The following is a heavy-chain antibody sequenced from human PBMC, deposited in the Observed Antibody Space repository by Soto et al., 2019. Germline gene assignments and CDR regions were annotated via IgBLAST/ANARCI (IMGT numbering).Heavy chain of an antibody. Sequence: GGSLRLSCAASGFTFSSYSMNWVRQAPGKGLEWVSSISSRSSYIYYADSVKGRFTISRDNAKNSLYLQMNSLRAVDTAVYYCAISVYWGIAVVGTNYYYYGMDVWGQGTTVTVSS. V-gene: IGHV3-21*01. D-gene: IGHD6-19*01. CDR1: GFTFSSYS. CDR2: ISSRSSYI. CDR3: AISVYWGIAVVGTNYYYYGMDV. J-gene: IGHJ6*02.